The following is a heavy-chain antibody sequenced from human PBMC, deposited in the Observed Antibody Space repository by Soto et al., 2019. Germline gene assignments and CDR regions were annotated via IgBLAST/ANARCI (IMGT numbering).Heavy chain of an antibody. D-gene: IGHD4-4*01. J-gene: IGHJ4*02. CDR3: TTGPFMTTVTDY. Sequence: GESLKISCAASGFTFSNAWMSWVRQAPGKGLEWVGRIKSKTDGGTTDYAAPVKGRFTISRDDSKNTLYLQMNSLKTEDTAVYYCTTGPFMTTVTDYWGQGTLVTVSS. CDR1: GFTFSNAW. CDR2: IKSKTDGGTT. V-gene: IGHV3-15*01.